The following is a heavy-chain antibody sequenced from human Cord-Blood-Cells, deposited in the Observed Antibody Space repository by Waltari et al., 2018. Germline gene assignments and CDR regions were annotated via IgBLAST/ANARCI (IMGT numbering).Heavy chain of an antibody. Sequence: QLQLQESGPGLVKPSETLSLTCTVSGGYISSSSYYWGWIRQPPGKGLEWIGIIYYSGSTYYNPSLKSRVTISVDTSKNQFSLKLSSVTAADTAVYYCARVDSSCYYYFAFDIWGQGTMVTVSS. CDR2: IYYSGST. CDR3: ARVDSSCYYYFAFDI. D-gene: IGHD3-22*01. CDR1: GGYISSSSYY. J-gene: IGHJ3*02. V-gene: IGHV4-39*01.